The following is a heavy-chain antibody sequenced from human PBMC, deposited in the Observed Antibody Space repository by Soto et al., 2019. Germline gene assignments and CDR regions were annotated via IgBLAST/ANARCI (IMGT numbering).Heavy chain of an antibody. CDR1: GFTFTNAW. CDR2: ISSSSSYI. CDR3: ATRITMVRGVIPKGYDY. Sequence: PGGSLRLSCAASGFTFTNAWMSWVRQAPGKGLEWVSSISSSSSYIYYADSVKGRFTISRDNAKNSLYLQMNSLRAEDTAVYYCATRITMVRGVIPKGYDYWGQGTLVTVSS. D-gene: IGHD3-10*01. V-gene: IGHV3-21*01. J-gene: IGHJ4*02.